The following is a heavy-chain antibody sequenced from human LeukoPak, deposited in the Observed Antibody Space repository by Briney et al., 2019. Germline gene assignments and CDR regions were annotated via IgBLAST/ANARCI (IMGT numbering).Heavy chain of an antibody. Sequence: ASVKVSCKASGYTFTSYGISWVRQAPGQGLEWMGIINPSGGSTSYAQKFQGRVTMTRDTSTSTVYMELSSLRSEDTAVYYCARTTYCSSTSCHDAFDIWGQGTMVTVSS. V-gene: IGHV1-46*01. D-gene: IGHD2-2*01. CDR2: INPSGGST. CDR1: GYTFTSYG. CDR3: ARTTYCSSTSCHDAFDI. J-gene: IGHJ3*02.